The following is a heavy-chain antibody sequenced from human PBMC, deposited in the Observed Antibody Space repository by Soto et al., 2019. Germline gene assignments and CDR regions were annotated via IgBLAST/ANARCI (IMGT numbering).Heavy chain of an antibody. CDR3: TRDGKLQYDFWSGYYPDYYGMDV. D-gene: IGHD3-3*01. Sequence: GGSLRLSCTASGFTFGDYAMSWFRQAPGKGLEWVGFIRSKAYGGTTEYAASVKGRFTISRDDSKSIAYLQMNSLKTEDTAVYYCTRDGKLQYDFWSGYYPDYYGMDVWGQGTTVTVSS. V-gene: IGHV3-49*03. CDR1: GFTFGDYA. J-gene: IGHJ6*02. CDR2: IRSKAYGGTT.